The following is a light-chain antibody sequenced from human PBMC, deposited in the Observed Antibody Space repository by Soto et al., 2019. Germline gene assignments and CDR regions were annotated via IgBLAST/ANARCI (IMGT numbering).Light chain of an antibody. J-gene: IGKJ5*01. CDR2: DAS. CDR3: QQHDILPIT. V-gene: IGKV3-20*01. CDR1: QSVSSSY. Sequence: EIVMTQSPDTVAVYAGEGVTLSCRASQSVSSSYLAWYQQKPGQAPRLLIYDASNRATGIPARFSGSGSGTEFTLTISRLEPEDFALYYCQQHDILPITFGQGTRLEI.